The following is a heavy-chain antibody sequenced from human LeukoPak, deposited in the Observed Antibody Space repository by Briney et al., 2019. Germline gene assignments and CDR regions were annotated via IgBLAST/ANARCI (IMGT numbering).Heavy chain of an antibody. CDR2: INAGNGNT. V-gene: IGHV1-3*01. J-gene: IGHJ5*02. CDR1: GYTFTSYA. CDR3: ARESMHSYWFDP. D-gene: IGHD3-3*02. Sequence: ASVKVSCKASGYTFTSYAMHWVRQAPGQRLEWMGWINAGNGNTKYSQKFQGRVTITRDTSASTAYMELSSLRSDDTAVYYCARESMHSYWFDPWGQGTLVTVSS.